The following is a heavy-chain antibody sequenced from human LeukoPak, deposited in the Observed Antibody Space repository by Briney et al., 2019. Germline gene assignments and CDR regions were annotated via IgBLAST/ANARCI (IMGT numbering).Heavy chain of an antibody. CDR1: GFTFSTYS. J-gene: IGHJ4*02. Sequence: PGGSLRLSCAASGFTFSTYSMNWVRQAPGKGLEWVSYISSTSRIYYADSVKGRFTISRDNAKNSLYLQMNSLRDEDTAVYYCASQYATGYWGQGTLVTVSS. CDR3: ASQYATGY. CDR2: ISSTSRI. D-gene: IGHD1-26*01. V-gene: IGHV3-48*02.